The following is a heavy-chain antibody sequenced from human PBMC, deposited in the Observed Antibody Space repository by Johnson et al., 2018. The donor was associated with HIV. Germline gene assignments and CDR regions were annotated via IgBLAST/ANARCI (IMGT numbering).Heavy chain of an antibody. V-gene: IGHV3-64*01. CDR3: ARVTIFGVTKVDALDF. D-gene: IGHD3-3*01. Sequence: VQLVESGGGVVQPGGSLRLSCAASGFTFSSYAMSWVRQAPGKGLEYVASISINGDTTYYARSVQDRFTISRDNSKNTLYLQMDSLRAEDMAIYYCARVTIFGVTKVDALDFWGLGTLVTVSS. CDR2: ISINGDTT. J-gene: IGHJ3*01. CDR1: GFTFSSYA.